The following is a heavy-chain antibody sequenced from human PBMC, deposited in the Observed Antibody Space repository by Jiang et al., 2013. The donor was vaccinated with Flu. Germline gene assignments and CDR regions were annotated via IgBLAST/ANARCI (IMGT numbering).Heavy chain of an antibody. CDR2: MKEDGTEQ. J-gene: IGHJ3*02. CDR1: GFTFSTYS. V-gene: IGHV3-7*03. Sequence: VQLVESGGGLVQPGGSLRLSCAVSGFTFSTYSMTWVRQAPGKGLEWVANMKEDGTEQNYVDSVKGRFTISRDNAKNSLYLQMNSLRAEDTAMYYCARGRARFDIWGQGTMVTVSS. CDR3: ARGRARFDI.